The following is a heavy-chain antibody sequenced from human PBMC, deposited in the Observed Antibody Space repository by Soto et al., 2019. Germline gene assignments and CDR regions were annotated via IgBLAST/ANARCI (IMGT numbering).Heavy chain of an antibody. CDR2: IKYDGGEQ. V-gene: IGHV3-7*01. Sequence: GGSLRLSCAASGFTFGNFWMSWVRQAPGKGLDWVANIKYDGGEQNYVDSVKGRFTISRDNAKNSLYLQMNSLRAEDTAVYYCAVGFHWFDSWGQGSLVTVSS. CDR1: GFTFGNFW. J-gene: IGHJ5*01. D-gene: IGHD5-12*01. CDR3: AVGFHWFDS.